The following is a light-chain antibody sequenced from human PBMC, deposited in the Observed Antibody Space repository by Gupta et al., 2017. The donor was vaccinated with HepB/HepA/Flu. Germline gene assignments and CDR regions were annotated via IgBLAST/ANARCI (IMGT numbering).Light chain of an antibody. Sequence: EIVLTQSPATLSLSPGERATLSCRASQSVSSYLAWYQQKPGQAPRLLIYDASNRATGIPARFSGSGSGTDFTLTISSREPEDFAVYYCQQRSNWPQFTFGGGTKVEIK. CDR2: DAS. V-gene: IGKV3-11*01. J-gene: IGKJ4*01. CDR3: QQRSNWPQFT. CDR1: QSVSSY.